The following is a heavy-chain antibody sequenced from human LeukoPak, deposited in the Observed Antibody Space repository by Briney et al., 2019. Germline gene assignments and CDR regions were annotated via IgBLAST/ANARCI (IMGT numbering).Heavy chain of an antibody. CDR1: GYSFTSYW. CDR3: ARLVPSEVVTPYYYYYYMDV. J-gene: IGHJ6*03. Sequence: GESLKISRKGSGYSFTSYWIGWVRQMPGKGLEWMGIIYPGDSDTRYSPSFQGQVTISADKSISTAYLQWSSLKASDTAMYYCARLVPSEVVTPYYYYYYMDVWGKGTTVTISS. V-gene: IGHV5-51*01. D-gene: IGHD3-22*01. CDR2: IYPGDSDT.